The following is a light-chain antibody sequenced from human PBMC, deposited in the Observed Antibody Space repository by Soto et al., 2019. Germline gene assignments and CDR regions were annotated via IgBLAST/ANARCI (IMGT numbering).Light chain of an antibody. CDR1: QSISSW. CDR2: KAS. Sequence: DIQMTQSPSTLSASVGDRVTITCRASQSISSWLAWYQQKPGKAPNLLIYKASSLQSGVPSRFSGSGSGTEFTLTISSLQPDDFATYYCQHYRSYPWTFGQGTNVDI. J-gene: IGKJ1*01. V-gene: IGKV1-5*03. CDR3: QHYRSYPWT.